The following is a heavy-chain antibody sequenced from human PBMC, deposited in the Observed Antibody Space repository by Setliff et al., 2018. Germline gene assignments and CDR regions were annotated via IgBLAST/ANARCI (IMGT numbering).Heavy chain of an antibody. J-gene: IGHJ4*02. CDR2: INPDGGHT. D-gene: IGHD7-27*01. V-gene: IGHV3-7*01. Sequence: PGGSLRLSCAASGFTFSSYWMHWVRQAPGKGLEWVAHINPDGGHTYYDDSVKGRFTISRDNVKNSLFLQMNSLRAEDTAVYYCVRDLHWGFDYWGLGTLVTVSS. CDR1: GFTFSSYW. CDR3: VRDLHWGFDY.